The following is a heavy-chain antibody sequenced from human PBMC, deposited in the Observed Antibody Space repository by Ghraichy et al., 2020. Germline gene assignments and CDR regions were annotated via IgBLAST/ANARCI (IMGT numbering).Heavy chain of an antibody. CDR1: GDSISSSY. D-gene: IGHD3-10*01. Sequence: SETLSLTCSVSGDSISSSYWTSIRQSPGKGLEWMGNINYSGSTNYNPSLKSRVTISVDTSKNQFSLKLTSVTAADTAVYYCAREYYYGSGIYYFDYWGQGTLVTVSS. V-gene: IGHV4-59*01. J-gene: IGHJ4*02. CDR3: AREYYYGSGIYYFDY. CDR2: INYSGST.